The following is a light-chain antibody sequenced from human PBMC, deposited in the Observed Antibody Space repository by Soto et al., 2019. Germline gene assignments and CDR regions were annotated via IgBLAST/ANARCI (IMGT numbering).Light chain of an antibody. CDR3: AAWDDSLNGFYV. V-gene: IGLV1-44*01. CDR1: SSNIGSNT. CDR2: SNN. J-gene: IGLJ1*01. Sequence: QSVLTQPPSGSGTPGQRVTISCSGSSSNIGSNTVNWYQQLPGTAPKLLIYSNNQRPSGVPDRFSGSKSGTSASLAISGLQSGDEADYYCAAWDDSLNGFYVFGTGTKVTVL.